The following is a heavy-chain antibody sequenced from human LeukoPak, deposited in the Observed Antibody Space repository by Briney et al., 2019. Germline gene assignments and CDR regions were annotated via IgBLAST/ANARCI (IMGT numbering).Heavy chain of an antibody. D-gene: IGHD2-15*01. CDR2: IYYSGST. CDR3: ARGYCSGGSRPADY. J-gene: IGHJ4*02. V-gene: IGHV4-59*01. Sequence: SETLSLTCTVSGGSISSYYWSWIRQPPGKGLEWIGYIYYSGSTNYNPSLKSRVTISVDTSKNQFSLKLSSVTAADTAVYYCARGYCSGGSRPADYWGQGTLVTVSS. CDR1: GGSISSYY.